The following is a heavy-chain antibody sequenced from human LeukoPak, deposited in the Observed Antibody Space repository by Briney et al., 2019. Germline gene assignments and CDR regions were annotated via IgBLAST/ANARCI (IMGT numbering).Heavy chain of an antibody. CDR3: ASTVVPAAIRVYQLAFDI. V-gene: IGHV3-7*01. Sequence: GGSLRLSCAASGFTFSSYWMSWVRQAPGKGLEWVANIKQDGSEKYYVDSVKGRFTISRDNARNSLYLQMNSLRAEDTAGYYCASTVVPAAIRVYQLAFDIWGQGTMVTVSS. D-gene: IGHD2-2*02. CDR2: IKQDGSEK. J-gene: IGHJ3*02. CDR1: GFTFSSYW.